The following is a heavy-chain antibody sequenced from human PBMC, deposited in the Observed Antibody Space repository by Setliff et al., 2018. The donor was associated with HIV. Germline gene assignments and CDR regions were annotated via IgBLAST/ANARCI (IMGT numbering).Heavy chain of an antibody. D-gene: IGHD2-8*01. CDR3: ARVLLRTNPVYGVASNWFDP. Sequence: GGSLRLSCAASGFTFSDFWMYWVRQAPGKGLEWVANISPEGNKKYYVGSVKGRFTSSRDNAKSSLFLQMSSLRAEDTAVYYCARVLLRTNPVYGVASNWFDPWGQGTLVTVSS. V-gene: IGHV3-7*03. CDR2: ISPEGNKK. J-gene: IGHJ5*02. CDR1: GFTFSDFW.